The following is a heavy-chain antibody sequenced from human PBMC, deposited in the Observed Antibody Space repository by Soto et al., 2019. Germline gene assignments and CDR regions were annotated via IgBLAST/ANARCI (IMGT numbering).Heavy chain of an antibody. V-gene: IGHV4-34*01. D-gene: IGHD5-18*01. Sequence: SETLSLTCAVYGGSLSGYYWSWIRQPPGKGLEWIGEINHSGSTNYNPSLKSRVTISVDTSKNQFSLKLSSVTAADTAVYYCARDSGYSYRTTFDYWGQGTLVTVSS. CDR1: GGSLSGYY. CDR2: INHSGST. CDR3: ARDSGYSYRTTFDY. J-gene: IGHJ4*02.